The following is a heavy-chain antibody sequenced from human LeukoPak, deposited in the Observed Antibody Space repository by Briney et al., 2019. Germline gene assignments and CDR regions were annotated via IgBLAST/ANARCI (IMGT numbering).Heavy chain of an antibody. CDR3: AKGALLWFGESLL. Sequence: PGGSLRLSCAASGFTFSSYGMHWVRQAPGKGLEWVAFIRYDGSNKYYADSVKGRFTISRDNSKNTLYLQMDSLRAEDTAAYYCAKGALLWFGESLLWGQGTLVTVSS. D-gene: IGHD3-10*01. CDR2: IRYDGSNK. CDR1: GFTFSSYG. J-gene: IGHJ4*02. V-gene: IGHV3-30*02.